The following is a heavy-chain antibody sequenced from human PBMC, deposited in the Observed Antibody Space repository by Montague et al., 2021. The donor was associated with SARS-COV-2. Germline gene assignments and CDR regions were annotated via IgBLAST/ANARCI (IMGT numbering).Heavy chain of an antibody. CDR1: GGSFSGYY. D-gene: IGHD3-10*01. CDR3: ARGRRILLWFGELLSGGDYYGMDV. V-gene: IGHV4-34*01. Sequence: SETLSLTCAVYGGSFSGYYWSWIRQPPGKGLEWIGEINHSGSTNYNPSLKSRVTISVDTSKNQFSLKLSSVTAADTDVYYCARGRRILLWFGELLSGGDYYGMDVWGQGTTVTVSS. CDR2: INHSGST. J-gene: IGHJ6*02.